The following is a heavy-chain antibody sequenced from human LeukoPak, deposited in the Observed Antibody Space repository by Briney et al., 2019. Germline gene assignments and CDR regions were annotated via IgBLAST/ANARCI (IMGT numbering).Heavy chain of an antibody. V-gene: IGHV4-59*01. CDR2: IYHTGST. J-gene: IGHJ4*02. CDR1: GCSISSYY. CDR3: ARRGRNSSGWQDYL. Sequence: PSETLSLTCTVSGCSISSYYWSWIRQPPGKGLEWIANIYHTGSTNYNPYLSSRVTISIDTAKNQFSLKLTSVTAADTAVYYCARRGRNSSGWQDYLWGQGTLVTVSS. D-gene: IGHD6-25*01.